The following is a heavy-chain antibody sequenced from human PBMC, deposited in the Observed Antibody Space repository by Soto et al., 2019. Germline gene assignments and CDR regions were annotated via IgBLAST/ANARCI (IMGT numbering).Heavy chain of an antibody. CDR1: GFTFSSYD. V-gene: IGHV3-64*01. Sequence: EVHLAESGGGMVQPGGSLRLSCVASGFTFSSYDMYWVRQAPGKGLEYVLSISSNGGTTYYGNSVTGRFTISRDNSKNTLYLQMGSLRAEDMAVYYCARRVSGNYDYWGQGTLVTVPS. D-gene: IGHD1-7*01. CDR2: ISSNGGTT. CDR3: ARRVSGNYDY. J-gene: IGHJ4*02.